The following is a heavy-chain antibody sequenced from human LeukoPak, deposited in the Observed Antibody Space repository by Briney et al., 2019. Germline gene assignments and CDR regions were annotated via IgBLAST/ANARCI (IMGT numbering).Heavy chain of an antibody. CDR1: GYTFTGYY. J-gene: IGHJ6*02. Sequence: ASVKVSCKASGYTFTGYYMHWVRQAPGQGLEWMGWINPNSGGPNYAQKFRGRVTMTRDTSISTGYMDLSRLKSDDTAVYYCARANSGYDPVYYFGLDVWGQGTTVTVSS. CDR3: ARANSGYDPVYYFGLDV. V-gene: IGHV1-2*02. D-gene: IGHD5-12*01. CDR2: INPNSGGP.